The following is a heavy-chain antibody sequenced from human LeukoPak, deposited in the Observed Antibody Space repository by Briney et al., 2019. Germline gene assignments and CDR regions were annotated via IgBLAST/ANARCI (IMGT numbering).Heavy chain of an antibody. D-gene: IGHD2-21*02. CDR1: GYSFTSYW. CDR3: ARQAYCSGDCSANFDY. CDR2: ISPGDSDA. Sequence: GESLKISCKGSGYSFTSYWIGWVRQMPGKGLEWMGIISPGDSDARYSPSFQGQVTISADKSINTAYLQWSSLKASDTAMYYCARQAYCSGDCSANFDYWSQGTLVTVSS. J-gene: IGHJ4*02. V-gene: IGHV5-51*01.